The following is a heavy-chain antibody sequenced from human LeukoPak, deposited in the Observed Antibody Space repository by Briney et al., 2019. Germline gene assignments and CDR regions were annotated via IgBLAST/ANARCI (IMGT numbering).Heavy chain of an antibody. Sequence: GGSLRLSCAASGFTFSSYSMNWVRQAPGKGLEWVSSISSSSSYIYYADSVKGRFTISRDNAKNSQYLQMNSLRAEDTAVYYCARDGSGYDPNFDYWGQGTLVTVSS. CDR1: GFTFSSYS. D-gene: IGHD5-12*01. V-gene: IGHV3-21*01. J-gene: IGHJ4*02. CDR2: ISSSSSYI. CDR3: ARDGSGYDPNFDY.